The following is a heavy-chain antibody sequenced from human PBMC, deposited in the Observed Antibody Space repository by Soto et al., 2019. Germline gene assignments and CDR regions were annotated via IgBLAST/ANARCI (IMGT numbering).Heavy chain of an antibody. Sequence: QVQLVQSGAEVKKPGASVKVSCKASGYTFTSYYMHWVRQAPGQGLEWMGIINPSGGSTSYAQKFQGGVTMTRDTSTSTVYMELSSLRSEDTAVYYCARVRYSSGWPPTTHDAFDIWGQGTMVTVSS. CDR2: INPSGGST. CDR3: ARVRYSSGWPPTTHDAFDI. V-gene: IGHV1-46*01. D-gene: IGHD6-19*01. CDR1: GYTFTSYY. J-gene: IGHJ3*02.